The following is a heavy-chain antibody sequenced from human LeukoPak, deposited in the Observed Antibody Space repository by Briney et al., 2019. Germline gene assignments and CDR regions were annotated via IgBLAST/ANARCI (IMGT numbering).Heavy chain of an antibody. Sequence: PGGSLRLSCAASGFTFSSYEMNWVRQAPGKGLEWVSYISSSGSTIYYADSVKGRFTISRDHSKNTLYLQMDSLRAEDTAVYYCAKDPLHYYDSSGYEYYFDYWGQGTLVTVSS. CDR3: AKDPLHYYDSSGYEYYFDY. CDR2: ISSSGSTI. J-gene: IGHJ4*02. D-gene: IGHD3-22*01. CDR1: GFTFSSYE. V-gene: IGHV3-48*03.